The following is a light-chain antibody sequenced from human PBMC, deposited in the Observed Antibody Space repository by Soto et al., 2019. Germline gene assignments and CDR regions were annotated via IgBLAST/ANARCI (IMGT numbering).Light chain of an antibody. V-gene: IGKV1-33*01. Sequence: DIQMTQSPSSLSASVGDRVSITFQAGQDISNSLNWYQHKPGKAPKLLIYDASSLETGVPSRFGGSGSGTDFTFTISSLQPEDIATYYCQQYDNVPLTFGGGTKVDIK. CDR2: DAS. CDR3: QQYDNVPLT. CDR1: QDISNS. J-gene: IGKJ4*01.